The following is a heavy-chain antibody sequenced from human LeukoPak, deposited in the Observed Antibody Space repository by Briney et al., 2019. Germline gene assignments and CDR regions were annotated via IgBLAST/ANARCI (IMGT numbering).Heavy chain of an antibody. CDR1: GGSFSGYY. Sequence: PSETLSLTCAVYGGSFSGYYWNWIRQPPGKGLEWVGEIDHSGSTYYNPSLKSRVTISVDTSKNQFSLKLSSVTAADTAVYYCARGPKRFLEWLSQYYFDYWGQGTLVTVSS. CDR3: ARGPKRFLEWLSQYYFDY. V-gene: IGHV4-34*01. J-gene: IGHJ4*02. CDR2: IDHSGST. D-gene: IGHD3-3*01.